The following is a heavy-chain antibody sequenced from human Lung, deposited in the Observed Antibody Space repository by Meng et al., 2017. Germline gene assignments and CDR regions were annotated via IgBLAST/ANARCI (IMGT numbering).Heavy chain of an antibody. D-gene: IGHD3-10*01. CDR3: ANYGSGGLDY. J-gene: IGHJ4*02. Sequence: SETLSLTCTVSGGSINYQYWSWIRQPPGKGLEWIGYIYYSGSTNYNPSLKSRVTISIDTSKNQFSLKLRSVTAVDTAMYYCANYGSGGLDYWGQGTLVTVSS. CDR1: GGSINYQY. CDR2: IYYSGST. V-gene: IGHV4-59*11.